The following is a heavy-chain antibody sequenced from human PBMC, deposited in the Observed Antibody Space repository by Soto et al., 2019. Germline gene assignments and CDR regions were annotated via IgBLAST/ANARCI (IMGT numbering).Heavy chain of an antibody. CDR2: IHYSGST. CDR1: GGSMRNYF. CDR3: AREVVTMIVGAYFDY. Sequence: SETPSLTCTVSGGSMRNYFWTWIRQPPGKGLEGIGYIHYSGSTNYNPSLKSRVTISVDTSKNQFSLKLSSVTAADTAVYYCAREVVTMIVGAYFDYGGQGTLVTVSS. J-gene: IGHJ4*02. D-gene: IGHD3-22*01. V-gene: IGHV4-59*01.